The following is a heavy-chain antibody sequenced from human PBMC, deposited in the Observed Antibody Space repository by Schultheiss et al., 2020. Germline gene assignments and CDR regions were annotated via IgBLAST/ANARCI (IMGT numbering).Heavy chain of an antibody. D-gene: IGHD3-16*01. CDR3: ARGPSSLFWGGNFQH. Sequence: SETLSLTCSVSGGSISSHYWSWIRQPPGQGLEWIGHIYYSGSTYYNPSLKSRVTISVDTSKNQFSLKLSSVTAADTAVYYCARGPSSLFWGGNFQHWGQGTLVTVSS. CDR2: IYYSGST. CDR1: GGSISSHY. J-gene: IGHJ1*01. V-gene: IGHV4-59*11.